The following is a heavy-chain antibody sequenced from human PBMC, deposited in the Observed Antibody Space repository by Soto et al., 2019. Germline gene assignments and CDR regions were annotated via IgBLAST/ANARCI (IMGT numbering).Heavy chain of an antibody. D-gene: IGHD3-22*01. CDR1: GYGFANYW. V-gene: IGHV5-51*01. J-gene: IGHJ4*02. CDR2: IYPGDSDT. CDR3: ARQIYDSDTGPNFQYYFDS. Sequence: PGESLKISCKGSGYGFANYWIGWVRQMPGKGLEWMGIIYPGDSDTRYSPSFRGHVTISVTKSITTVFLQWSSLRASDTAMYYCARQIYDSDTGPNFQYYFDSWGQGTPVTVSS.